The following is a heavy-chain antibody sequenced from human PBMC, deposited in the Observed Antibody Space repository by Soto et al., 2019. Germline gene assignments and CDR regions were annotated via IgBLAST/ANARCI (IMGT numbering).Heavy chain of an antibody. CDR1: RYSLKSHG. D-gene: IGHD1-26*01. Sequence: GGTLRLSCAASRYSLKSHGLSCVRQAPGKGLEWVSTIDSSCVNTHYADSVKGRFTISRDNSRNTLHLQMHDLRADATALYYCVSWVSAHFNYWRQGKVVTVSS. V-gene: IGHV3-23*01. J-gene: IGHJ4*02. CDR2: IDSSCVNT. CDR3: VSWVSAHFNY.